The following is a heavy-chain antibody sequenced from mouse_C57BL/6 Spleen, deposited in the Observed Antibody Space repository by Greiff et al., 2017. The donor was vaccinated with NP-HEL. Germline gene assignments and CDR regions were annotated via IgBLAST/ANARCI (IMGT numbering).Heavy chain of an antibody. D-gene: IGHD2-4*01. Sequence: VQLQQSGPELVKPGASVKISCKASGYAFSSSWMNWVKQRPGKGLEWIGRIYPGDGDTNYNGKFKGKATLTADKSSSTAYMQLSSLTSEDSAVYFCAREEKTTDYDFFAYWGQGTLVTVSA. CDR1: GYAFSSSW. CDR3: AREEKTTDYDFFAY. V-gene: IGHV1-82*01. CDR2: IYPGDGDT. J-gene: IGHJ3*01.